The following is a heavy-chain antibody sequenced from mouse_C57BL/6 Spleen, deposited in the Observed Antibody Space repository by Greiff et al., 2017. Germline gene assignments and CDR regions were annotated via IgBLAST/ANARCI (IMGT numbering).Heavy chain of an antibody. CDR2: IDPSDSYT. CDR1: GYTFTSYW. V-gene: IGHV1-50*01. J-gene: IGHJ2*01. D-gene: IGHD4-1*01. CDR3: ATGTGDY. Sequence: VQLQQSGAELVKPGASVKLSCKASGYTFTSYWMQWVKQRPGQGLEWIGEIDPSDSYTNYNQKFKGKATLTVDTSSSTAYMQLSSLTSEDSAVYYCATGTGDYWGQGTTLTVSS.